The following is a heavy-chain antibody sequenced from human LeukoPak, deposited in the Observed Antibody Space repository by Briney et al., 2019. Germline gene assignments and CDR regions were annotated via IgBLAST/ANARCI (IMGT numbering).Heavy chain of an antibody. Sequence: GASVKVSCKASGGTFSSYAISWVRQAPGQGLEWMGGIIPIFGIANYAQKLQGRVTITADESTSTAYMELSSLRSEDTAVYYCARWEDDSSGYYHHYAFDIWGQGTMVTVSS. J-gene: IGHJ3*02. D-gene: IGHD3-22*01. CDR1: GGTFSSYA. CDR3: ARWEDDSSGYYHHYAFDI. CDR2: IIPIFGIA. V-gene: IGHV1-69*01.